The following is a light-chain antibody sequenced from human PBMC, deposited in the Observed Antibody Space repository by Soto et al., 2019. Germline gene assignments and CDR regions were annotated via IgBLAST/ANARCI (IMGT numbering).Light chain of an antibody. J-gene: IGKJ1*01. CDR1: QSVSGTY. CDR3: QQYGSLPRT. CDR2: GVS. Sequence: EIVYTQSPGTLSLSPVERAALSCTASQSVSGTYLAWYQQKFGQAPRLLIYGVSSRATGIPDRFSGSGSGTDFTLTISRLEPEDFAVYYCQQYGSLPRTFGQGTKVDIK. V-gene: IGKV3-20*01.